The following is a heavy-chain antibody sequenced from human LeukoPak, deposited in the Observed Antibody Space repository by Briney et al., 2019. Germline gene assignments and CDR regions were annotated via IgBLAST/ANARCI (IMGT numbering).Heavy chain of an antibody. CDR3: AKDYSFAAAGIDY. Sequence: LRLSCAASGFTFSSYAMHWVRQAPGKGLEWVAVMSYDGVDKSYADSVKGRFTISRDHSKNTLYPQMNSLRVEDTAVYYCAKDYSFAAAGIDYWGQGTLVTVSS. CDR1: GFTFSSYA. J-gene: IGHJ4*02. D-gene: IGHD6-13*01. V-gene: IGHV3-30-3*01. CDR2: MSYDGVDK.